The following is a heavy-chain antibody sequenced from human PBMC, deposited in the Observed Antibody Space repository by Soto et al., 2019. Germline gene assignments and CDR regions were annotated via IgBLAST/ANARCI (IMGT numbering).Heavy chain of an antibody. V-gene: IGHV4-30-2*01. CDR2: IYHSGST. J-gene: IGHJ5*02. CDR1: CVTISNGCYS. CDR3: ASPRTYNLLTTNP. Sequence: SETLSVTCAVSCVTISNGCYSWSVNQQPPGKGLEWIGYIYHSGSTNYNPSLKSRVTISVDKSKNQFSLKLSSVTAADTAVYYCASPRTYNLLTTNPWGQGTLVTVSS. D-gene: IGHD3-9*01.